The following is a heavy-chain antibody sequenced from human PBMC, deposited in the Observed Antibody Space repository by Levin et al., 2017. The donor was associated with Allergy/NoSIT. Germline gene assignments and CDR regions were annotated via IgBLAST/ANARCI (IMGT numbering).Heavy chain of an antibody. D-gene: IGHD1-26*01. J-gene: IGHJ4*02. CDR1: GFTFSSYS. CDR3: ARDRSEWELFVFDY. V-gene: IGHV3-21*01. Sequence: GGSLRLSCAASGFTFSSYSMNWVRQAPGKGLEWVSSISSSSSYIYYADSVKGRFTISRDNAKNSLYLQMNSLRAEDTAVYYCARDRSEWELFVFDYWGQGTLVTVSS. CDR2: ISSSSSYI.